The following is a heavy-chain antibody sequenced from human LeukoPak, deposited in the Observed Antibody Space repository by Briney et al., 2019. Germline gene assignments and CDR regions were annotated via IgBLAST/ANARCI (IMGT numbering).Heavy chain of an antibody. J-gene: IGHJ6*02. Sequence: SETLSLICTVSGGSISSYYWSWIRQPPGKGLEWIGYIYYSGSTNYNPSLKSRVTISVDTSKNQFSLKLSSVTAADTAVYYCARDYYDSSESYYDMDVWGQGTTVTVSS. CDR3: ARDYYDSSESYYDMDV. D-gene: IGHD3-22*01. CDR1: GGSISSYY. V-gene: IGHV4-59*01. CDR2: IYYSGST.